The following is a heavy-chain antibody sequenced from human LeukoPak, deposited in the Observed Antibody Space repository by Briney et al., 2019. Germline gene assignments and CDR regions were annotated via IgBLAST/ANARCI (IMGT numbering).Heavy chain of an antibody. CDR1: GFTFDDYA. CDR3: AKVGTTVTVDY. CDR2: ISWNSGSI. V-gene: IGHV3-9*01. J-gene: IGHJ4*02. Sequence: PGGSLRLSCAASGFTFDDYAMHWVRQAPGKGLEWVSGISWNSGSIGYADSVKGRFTISRDNAKNSLYLQMNSLRAEDTALYYCAKVGTTVTVDYWGQGTLVTVSS. D-gene: IGHD4-17*01.